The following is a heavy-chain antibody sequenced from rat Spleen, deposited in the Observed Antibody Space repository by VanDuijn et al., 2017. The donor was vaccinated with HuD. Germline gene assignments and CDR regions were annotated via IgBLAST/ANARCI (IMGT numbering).Heavy chain of an antibody. J-gene: IGHJ2*01. CDR2: ISYDGSII. CDR3: VRQWDY. Sequence: EVQLVESGGGLVQPGRSLKLSCAASGFTFSNYGMAWVRQAPTKGLEWVSIISYDGSIIYYRDSVKGRFTISRDNAKSNLHLQMDSLRSEDTATYYCVRQWDYWGQGVMVTVSS. CDR1: GFTFSNYG. V-gene: IGHV5-29*01.